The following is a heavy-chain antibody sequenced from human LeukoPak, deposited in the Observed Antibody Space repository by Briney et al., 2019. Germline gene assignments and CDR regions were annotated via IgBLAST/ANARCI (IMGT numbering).Heavy chain of an antibody. CDR3: ARDRIAAGPADAFDI. V-gene: IGHV1-2*04. J-gene: IGHJ3*02. CDR2: INPNSGGT. Sequence: GASVKVSCKASGYTFTGYYMHWVRQAPGQGLEWMGWINPNSGGTNYAQKFQGWVTMTRDASISTAYMELSRLRSDDTAVYYCARDRIAAGPADAFDIWGQGTMVTVSS. D-gene: IGHD6-13*01. CDR1: GYTFTGYY.